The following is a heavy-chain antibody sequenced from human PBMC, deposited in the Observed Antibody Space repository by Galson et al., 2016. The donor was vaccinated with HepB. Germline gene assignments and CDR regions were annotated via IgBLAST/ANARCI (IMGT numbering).Heavy chain of an antibody. D-gene: IGHD2-2*01. Sequence: SLRLSCAASGFTFSSYAMSWVRQAPGKGLEWVSAISGSGGSTHYADSVKGRFTISRDNSKTTLYLQMNSLRAEDTALYYCAKGLGYCSSTSCFLYYYYAMDVWGQGTTVTVSS. CDR3: AKGLGYCSSTSCFLYYYYAMDV. J-gene: IGHJ6*02. V-gene: IGHV3-23*01. CDR1: GFTFSSYA. CDR2: ISGSGGST.